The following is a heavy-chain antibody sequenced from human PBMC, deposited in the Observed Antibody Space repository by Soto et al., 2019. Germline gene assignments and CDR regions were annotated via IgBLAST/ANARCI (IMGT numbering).Heavy chain of an antibody. D-gene: IGHD3-22*01. Sequence: GGSLRLSCAASGFTVSSNYMSWVRQAPGKGLEWVSFIYSCGSTYYADSVKGRFTIPRDNSKNTLFLQMNSLRAEDTAVYYFARTWGYYYDSSGYVSDAFDIWGQGTMVTVSS. CDR3: ARTWGYYYDSSGYVSDAFDI. CDR2: IYSCGST. V-gene: IGHV3-53*01. CDR1: GFTVSSNY. J-gene: IGHJ3*02.